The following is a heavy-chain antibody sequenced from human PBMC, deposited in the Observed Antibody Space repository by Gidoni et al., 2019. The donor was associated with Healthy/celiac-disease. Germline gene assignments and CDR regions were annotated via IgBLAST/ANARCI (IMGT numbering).Heavy chain of an antibody. Sequence: QVQLQESGPGLVKPSETLSLTCTVSGGSIRSYYWSWIRQPPGKGLEGIGYIYYRGSTNYNPSPKSRVTISVDTSKNQFSLKLSSVTAANTAVYYCARHKGGGWYKVIMDFDYYYGMDVWGQGTTVTVTS. CDR2: IYYRGST. CDR1: GGSIRSYY. V-gene: IGHV4-59*08. CDR3: ARHKGGGWYKVIMDFDYYYGMDV. D-gene: IGHD6-19*01. J-gene: IGHJ6*02.